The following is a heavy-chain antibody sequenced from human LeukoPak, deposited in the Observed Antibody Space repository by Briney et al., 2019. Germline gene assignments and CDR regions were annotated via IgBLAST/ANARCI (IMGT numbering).Heavy chain of an antibody. CDR1: GFTFSSYN. V-gene: IGHV3-48*01. Sequence: GGSLSLSCAASGFTFSSYNMNWVRQAPGKGLDWVSYISSSSSTIYYADSVKGRFTNSRDNAKNSLYLQMSSLRGEDTALYYCERADRGYSGYAGLYWGQGTLVTASS. J-gene: IGHJ4*02. CDR3: ERADRGYSGYAGLY. CDR2: ISSSSSTI. D-gene: IGHD5-12*01.